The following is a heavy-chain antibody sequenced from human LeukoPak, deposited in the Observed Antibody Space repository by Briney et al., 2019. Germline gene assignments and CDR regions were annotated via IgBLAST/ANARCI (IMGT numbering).Heavy chain of an antibody. CDR3: ARDTFGTSRPIEY. V-gene: IGHV1-8*01. CDR1: GYTFTSYD. Sequence: GASVKVSCKASGYTFTSYDINWVRQATGQGPEWMGWMNPNSGNTGYAQKFQGRVTITRDTSASTAYMELNSLRSEDTAVYYCARDTFGTSRPIEYWGQGTLVTVSS. CDR2: MNPNSGNT. D-gene: IGHD2/OR15-2a*01. J-gene: IGHJ4*02.